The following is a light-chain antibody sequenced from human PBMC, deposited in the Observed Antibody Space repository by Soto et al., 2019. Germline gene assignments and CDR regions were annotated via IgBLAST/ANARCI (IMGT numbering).Light chain of an antibody. CDR2: AAS. CDR1: QGISSA. J-gene: IGKJ3*01. Sequence: AIQLTQSPSSLPASVGDRVTITCRASQGISSALAWYQQKPGEAPNLLIYAASNLRSGVPSRFSGSGSATDFTLTIISLQPEDFATYYCQQFNDNPPTFGPGTKVYIQ. V-gene: IGKV1D-13*01. CDR3: QQFNDNPPT.